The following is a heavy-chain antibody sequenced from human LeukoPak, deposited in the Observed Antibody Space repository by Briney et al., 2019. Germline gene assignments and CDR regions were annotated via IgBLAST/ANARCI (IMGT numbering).Heavy chain of an antibody. V-gene: IGHV1-46*01. CDR2: INPSGGST. J-gene: IGHJ4*02. Sequence: GESLKISCKGSGYTFTSYYMHWVRQAPGQGLEWMGIINPSGGSTSYAQKFQGRVTMTRDTSTSTVYMELSSLRSEDTAVYYCARSDIGAVAGTLYYWGQGTLVTVSS. D-gene: IGHD6-19*01. CDR3: ARSDIGAVAGTLYY. CDR1: GYTFTSYY.